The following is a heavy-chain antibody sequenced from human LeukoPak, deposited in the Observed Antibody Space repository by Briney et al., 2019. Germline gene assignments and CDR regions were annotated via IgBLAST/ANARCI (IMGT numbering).Heavy chain of an antibody. Sequence: GGSLRLSCAASGFTVSSYAMSWVRQSPGKGLEWVSAISGSGGSTNYADSVKGRFTISRDNSKNTLYPQMSSLRAEDTAVYYCAKVPRAWWFDPWGQGTLVTVSS. CDR2: ISGSGGST. CDR1: GFTVSSYA. CDR3: AKVPRAWWFDP. J-gene: IGHJ5*02. V-gene: IGHV3-23*01.